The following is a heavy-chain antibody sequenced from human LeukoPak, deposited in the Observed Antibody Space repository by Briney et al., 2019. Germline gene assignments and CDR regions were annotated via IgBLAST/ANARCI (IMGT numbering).Heavy chain of an antibody. CDR2: FDPEDGET. CDR3: AKDDSSGPYNWFDP. D-gene: IGHD6-19*01. Sequence: GASVKVSCKVSGYTLTELSMHWVRQAPGKGLEWMGGFDPEDGETIYAQKFQGRVTMTEDTSTDTAYMELSSLRSEDTAVYYCAKDDSSGPYNWFDPWGQGTLVTVSS. V-gene: IGHV1-24*01. J-gene: IGHJ5*02. CDR1: GYTLTELS.